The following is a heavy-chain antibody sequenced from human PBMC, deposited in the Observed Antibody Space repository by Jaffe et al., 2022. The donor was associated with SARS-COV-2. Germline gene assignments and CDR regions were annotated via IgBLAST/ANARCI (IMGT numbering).Heavy chain of an antibody. CDR3: ASLTTVTPG. J-gene: IGHJ4*02. D-gene: IGHD4-17*01. V-gene: IGHV1-8*01. Sequence: QVQLVQSGAEVKKPGASVKVSCKASGYTFTDYDINWVRQAAGQGLEWLGWVNPKSGNRGYGQKFQGRLTLTRDTSTGTAYLELSGLSADDTAIYYCASLTTVTPGWGQGTLVTVSS. CDR1: GYTFTDYD. CDR2: VNPKSGNR.